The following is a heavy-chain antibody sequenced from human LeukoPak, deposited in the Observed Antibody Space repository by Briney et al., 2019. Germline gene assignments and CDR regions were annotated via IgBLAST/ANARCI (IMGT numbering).Heavy chain of an antibody. CDR1: GYSFTSYW. D-gene: IGHD6-19*01. CDR3: ARIRVAVAGEFYYYYYGMDV. CDR2: IYPGDSDT. J-gene: IGHJ6*02. V-gene: IGHV5-51*01. Sequence: GASLKISCKGSGYSFTSYWIGWVRQMPGNGLEWMGIIYPGDSDTRYSPSFQGQVTITADKSISTAYLQWSSLKASDTAMYYCARIRVAVAGEFYYYYYGMDVWGQGTTVTVSS.